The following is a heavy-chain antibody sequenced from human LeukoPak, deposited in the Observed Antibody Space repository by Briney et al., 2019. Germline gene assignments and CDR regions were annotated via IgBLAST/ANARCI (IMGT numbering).Heavy chain of an antibody. V-gene: IGHV4-61*02. CDR3: ARERALGWFDP. Sequence: PSQTLSLTCTVSGGSISSGSYYWSWIRQPAGKGLEWIGRIYTSGSTNYNPSLKSRVTISVDTSKNQFSLKLSSVTAADTAVYYCARERALGWFDPWGQGTLVTVSS. CDR1: GGSISSGSYY. J-gene: IGHJ5*02. CDR2: IYTSGST.